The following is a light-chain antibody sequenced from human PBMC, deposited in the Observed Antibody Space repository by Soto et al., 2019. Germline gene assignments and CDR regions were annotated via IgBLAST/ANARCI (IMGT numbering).Light chain of an antibody. Sequence: DIQLTQSPSFLSASVGDRVTITCRASQDIANYLAWYQQKPGKAPKFLIYATSTFQSELPSRFSGIGSGTEFALTISSLQPDDFATYYCQQVNSYPLTFGGGTKVEIK. V-gene: IGKV1-9*01. J-gene: IGKJ4*01. CDR3: QQVNSYPLT. CDR2: ATS. CDR1: QDIANY.